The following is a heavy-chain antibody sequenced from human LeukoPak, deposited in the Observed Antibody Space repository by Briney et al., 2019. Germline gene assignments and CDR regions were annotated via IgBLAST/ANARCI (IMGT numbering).Heavy chain of an antibody. D-gene: IGHD1-26*01. CDR1: GFTFSSYA. Sequence: GGSLRLSCAASGFTFSSYAMSWVRQAPGKGLEWVSAISGSGGSTYYADSVKGRFTISRDNSKNTLYLQMNSLRAEDTAVYYCAKDPRGSSSGNWFDPWGQGTLVTISS. CDR3: AKDPRGSSSGNWFDP. V-gene: IGHV3-23*01. J-gene: IGHJ5*02. CDR2: ISGSGGST.